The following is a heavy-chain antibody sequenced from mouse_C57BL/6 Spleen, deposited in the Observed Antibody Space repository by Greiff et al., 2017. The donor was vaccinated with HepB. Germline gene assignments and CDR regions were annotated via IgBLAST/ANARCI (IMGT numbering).Heavy chain of an antibody. V-gene: IGHV1-52*01. CDR3: ARSYGYDVDVYAMDY. CDR1: GYTFTSYW. D-gene: IGHD2-2*01. J-gene: IGHJ4*01. CDR2: IDPSDSET. Sequence: QVQLQQPGAELVRPGSSVKLSCKASGYTFTSYWMHWVKQRPIQGLEWIGNIDPSDSETHYNQKFKDKATLTVDKSSSTAYMQLSSLTSEDSAVYYCARSYGYDVDVYAMDYWGQGTSVTVSS.